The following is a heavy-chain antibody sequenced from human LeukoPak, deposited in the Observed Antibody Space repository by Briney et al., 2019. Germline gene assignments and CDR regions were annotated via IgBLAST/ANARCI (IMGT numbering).Heavy chain of an antibody. CDR1: GFTFSSYW. Sequence: PGGSLRLSCAASGFTFSSYWMSWVRQAPGKGLEWVANIKQDGSEEYYVDSVKGRFTISRDNAKNSLYLQMNSLRAEDTAVYYCARAKVVVAATSEYFQHWGQGTLVTVSS. CDR2: IKQDGSEE. CDR3: ARAKVVVAATSEYFQH. D-gene: IGHD2-15*01. J-gene: IGHJ1*01. V-gene: IGHV3-7*05.